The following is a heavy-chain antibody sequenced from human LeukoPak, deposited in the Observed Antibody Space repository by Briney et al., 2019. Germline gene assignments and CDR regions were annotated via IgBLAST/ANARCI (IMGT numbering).Heavy chain of an antibody. CDR2: ISSSSSYI. CDR3: ARDRDYDTLTGPIPPDY. D-gene: IGHD3-9*01. V-gene: IGHV3-21*01. CDR1: GFTFSSYS. J-gene: IGHJ4*02. Sequence: GGSLRLSCAASGFTFSSYSMNWVRQAPGKGLEWVSSISSSSSYIYYADSVKGRFTISRDNAKNSPYLQMNSLRAEDTAVYYCARDRDYDTLTGPIPPDYWGQGTLVTVSS.